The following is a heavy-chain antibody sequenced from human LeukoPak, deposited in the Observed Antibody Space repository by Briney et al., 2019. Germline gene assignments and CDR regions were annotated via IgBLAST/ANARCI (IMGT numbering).Heavy chain of an antibody. J-gene: IGHJ3*02. CDR2: LSYSGST. D-gene: IGHD1-1*01. Sequence: SETLSLTCTVSGGSISTYYWNWIRQPPGKGLEWIGYLSYSGSTNYNPSLKSRVTISVDTSKNQVSLKLSSVTAADTAMYYCARLVRERIQLWVVGTFDIWAKGQWSP. V-gene: IGHV4-59*08. CDR1: GGSISTYY. CDR3: ARLVRERIQLWVVGTFDI.